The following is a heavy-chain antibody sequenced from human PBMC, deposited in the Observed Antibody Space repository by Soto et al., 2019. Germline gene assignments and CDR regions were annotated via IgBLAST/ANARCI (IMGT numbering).Heavy chain of an antibody. Sequence: SETLSLTCTVSGGSISSYYWSWIRQPPGKGLEWIGYVHDSWGSHYNPSLKSRVAISLDTSKSQFSLKLTSVTATDTAVYYCGRQGFGALHGLVDFWGQGTSVTVSS. CDR2: VHDSWGS. D-gene: IGHD3-10*01. V-gene: IGHV4-59*08. J-gene: IGHJ6*02. CDR3: GRQGFGALHGLVDF. CDR1: GGSISSYY.